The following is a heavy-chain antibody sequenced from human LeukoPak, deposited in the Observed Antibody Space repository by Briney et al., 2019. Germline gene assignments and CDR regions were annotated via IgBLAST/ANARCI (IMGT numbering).Heavy chain of an antibody. CDR2: ISGSCGST. J-gene: IGHJ4*02. V-gene: IGHV3-23*01. CDR3: AKDGVGAPDRGYFVY. D-gene: IGHD3-16*01. CDR1: GFTFSSYA. Sequence: GASLGLSCAASGFTFSSYAMSWVRQAPGKGLECVSAISGSCGSTYYADSVKGRFTFSGGISKNTLYLQMNSLRAEDTAVYYCAKDGVGAPDRGYFVYWGQGTLVTVSS.